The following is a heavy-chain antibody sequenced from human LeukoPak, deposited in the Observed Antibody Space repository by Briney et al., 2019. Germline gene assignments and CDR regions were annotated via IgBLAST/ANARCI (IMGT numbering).Heavy chain of an antibody. V-gene: IGHV1-69*13. D-gene: IGHD2-2*01. Sequence: ASVKVSCKASGGTSSSYAISWVRQAPGQGLEWMGGIIPIFGTANYAQKFQGRVTITADESTSTAYMELSSLRSEDTAVYYCARTIVVVPAASGAALDIWGQGTMVTVSS. CDR3: ARTIVVVPAASGAALDI. CDR2: IIPIFGTA. CDR1: GGTSSSYA. J-gene: IGHJ3*02.